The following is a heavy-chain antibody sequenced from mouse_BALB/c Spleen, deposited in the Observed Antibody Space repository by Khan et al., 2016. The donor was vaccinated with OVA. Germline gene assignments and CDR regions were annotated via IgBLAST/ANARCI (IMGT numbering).Heavy chain of an antibody. CDR1: GYSITRDYA. CDR2: ISNSGSA. J-gene: IGHJ4*01. Sequence: EVKLEVSGPGLVKPSQSLSLTCTVTGYSITRDYAWNWIRQFPGNELEWMGYISNSGSASYNPSLTSRISITRDTSKNQFFLQLDSVTPEDTATYYCASELGRYYAMDYWGQGTSVTVSS. V-gene: IGHV3-2*02. CDR3: ASELGRYYAMDY. D-gene: IGHD4-1*01.